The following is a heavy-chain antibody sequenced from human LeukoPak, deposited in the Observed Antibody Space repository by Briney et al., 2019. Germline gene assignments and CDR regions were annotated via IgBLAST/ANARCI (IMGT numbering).Heavy chain of an antibody. CDR1: GGSISRDGHY. Sequence: SETLSLTCTVSGGSISRDGHYWSWIRLYPGKGLESIGSVSSSGTTTYNPSLKSRVTISLDTSQNQFSLNLRSLTAADTAVYYCAREMVRDAFDIWGQGTMVTVSS. D-gene: IGHD2-8*01. CDR2: VSSSGTT. CDR3: AREMVRDAFDI. J-gene: IGHJ3*02. V-gene: IGHV4-31*03.